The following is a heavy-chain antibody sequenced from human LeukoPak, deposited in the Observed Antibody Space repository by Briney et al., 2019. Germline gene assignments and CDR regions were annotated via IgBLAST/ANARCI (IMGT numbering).Heavy chain of an antibody. Sequence: PSETLSLTCTVSGVSINSSSYYWGWIRQPPGKGLEWIGSLYYSGNTYYNPSLKSRVTISVDTSKNQFSLKVNSMTAADTAVYYCVGRRLVGLDYWGQGTVVTVSS. CDR2: LYYSGNT. V-gene: IGHV4-39*01. CDR1: GVSINSSSYY. CDR3: VGRRLVGLDY. D-gene: IGHD6-19*01. J-gene: IGHJ4*02.